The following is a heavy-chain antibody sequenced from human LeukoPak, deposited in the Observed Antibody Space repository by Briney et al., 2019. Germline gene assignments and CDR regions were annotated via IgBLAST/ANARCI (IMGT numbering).Heavy chain of an antibody. D-gene: IGHD1-26*01. CDR2: IHYSGNT. V-gene: IGHV4-39*07. Sequence: SETLSLTCTVSGGSIDSRTYYGAWIRQPPGKGLEWIGSIHYSGNTYYNPSLKSRVTVSIDTSKNQFSLKLNSVTAADTAVYYCAREDGVGATGGANWFDPWGQGTLVTVSS. J-gene: IGHJ5*02. CDR1: GGSIDSRTYY. CDR3: AREDGVGATGGANWFDP.